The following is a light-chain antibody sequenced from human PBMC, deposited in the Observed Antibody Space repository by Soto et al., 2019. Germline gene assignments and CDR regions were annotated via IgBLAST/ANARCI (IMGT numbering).Light chain of an antibody. CDR2: DAS. CDR3: QQRHNWPSPT. CDR1: QSVSRY. J-gene: IGKJ5*01. V-gene: IGKV3-11*01. Sequence: EIVLTQSPATLSLSPGERATLSCRAIQSVSRYLAWYQQKHGQAPRLLISDASSRATGIQARFSGSGSGTEFTLTISSLDPEDFAVYYCQQRHNWPSPTFGQGTRLEIQ.